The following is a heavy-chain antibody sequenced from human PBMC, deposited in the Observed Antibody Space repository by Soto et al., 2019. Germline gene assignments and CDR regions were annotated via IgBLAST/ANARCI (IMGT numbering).Heavy chain of an antibody. D-gene: IGHD6-13*01. V-gene: IGHV1-69*01. CDR2: IIPIFGTA. CDR3: SRSPEQQQLKSCMDV. CDR1: GGTFSSYA. J-gene: IGHJ6*02. Sequence: QVQLVQSGAQVKKPGSSVKVSCKASGGTFSSYAISWVLQAPGQGLEWMGGIIPIFGTANYAQKFQGRVTITADESTSTDYMELSSLRSEDTAVYYYSRSPEQQQLKSCMDVWGQGTTVTVSS.